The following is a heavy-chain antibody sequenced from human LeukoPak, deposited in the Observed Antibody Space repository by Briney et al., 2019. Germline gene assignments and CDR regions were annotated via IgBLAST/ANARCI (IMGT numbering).Heavy chain of an antibody. V-gene: IGHV4-39*01. CDR1: GGSISSSSYY. Sequence: PSETLSLTCTVSGGSISSSSYYWGWIRQPPGKGLEWIGSLYYSGSTYYNPSLKSRVTISVDTSKNQFSLKLSSVTAADTAVYYCARRTRVVDSSGYCSVYYIDHWGQGTLVTVSS. CDR2: LYYSGST. CDR3: ARRTRVVDSSGYCSVYYIDH. D-gene: IGHD3-22*01. J-gene: IGHJ4*02.